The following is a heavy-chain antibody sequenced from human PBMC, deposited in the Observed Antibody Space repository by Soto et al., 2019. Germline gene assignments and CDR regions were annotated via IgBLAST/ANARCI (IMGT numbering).Heavy chain of an antibody. CDR3: ARWGGFCSDGVCAAQFDP. J-gene: IGHJ5*02. Sequence: SETLSLTCTVSGGSIRSAGHYWSWIRQHPGKGLEWIGYINHSGTTFYNPSLKSRLTISVDTSENQFSLRLTSVTAADTAVYFCARWGGFCSDGVCAAQFDPWGKGTMVTVSX. V-gene: IGHV4-31*03. D-gene: IGHD2-8*01. CDR1: GGSIRSAGHY. CDR2: INHSGTT.